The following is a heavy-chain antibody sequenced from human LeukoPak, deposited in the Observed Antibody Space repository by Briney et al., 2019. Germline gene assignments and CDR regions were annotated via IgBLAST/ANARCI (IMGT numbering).Heavy chain of an antibody. CDR2: ISGSSGST. V-gene: IGHV3-23*01. Sequence: GGSLRLSCAVSGITLSNYGMSWVRQAPGKGLEWVAGISGSSGSTNYADSVKGRFTISRDNRKNTLYLQMNSLRAEDTAVYFCAKRGVVVRVILVGFHKEAYYFDSWGQGALVTVSS. J-gene: IGHJ4*02. CDR3: AKRGVVVRVILVGFHKEAYYFDS. CDR1: GITLSNYG. D-gene: IGHD3-10*01.